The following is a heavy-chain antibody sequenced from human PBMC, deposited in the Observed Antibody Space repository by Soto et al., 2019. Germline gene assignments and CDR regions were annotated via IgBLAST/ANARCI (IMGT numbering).Heavy chain of an antibody. V-gene: IGHV4-59*01. CDR2: IYYSGST. CDR3: ARDHYCSRGSCHGGYYYYYGMDV. D-gene: IGHD2-15*01. Sequence: PSETLSLTCTVSGGSISSYYWSWIRQPPGKGLEWIGYIYYSGSTNYNPSLKSRVTISVDTSKNQFSLKLSSVTAADTAVYYCARDHYCSRGSCHGGYYYYYGMDVWGQGTTVTVSS. J-gene: IGHJ6*02. CDR1: GGSISSYY.